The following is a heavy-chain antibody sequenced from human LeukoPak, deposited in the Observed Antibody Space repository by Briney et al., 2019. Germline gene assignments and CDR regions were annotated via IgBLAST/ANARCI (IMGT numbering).Heavy chain of an antibody. D-gene: IGHD6-13*01. CDR3: ARAPGIAAAAG. CDR1: GFTVSRDG. CDR2: ISSSGSTI. V-gene: IGHV3-48*04. Sequence: GGSLRLSCVASGFTVSRDGMNWVRPPPGKGLEWLSSISSSGSTIYYADSVKGRFTISRDNAKNSLYLQMNSLRAEDTAVYYCARAPGIAAAAGWGQGTLVTVSS. J-gene: IGHJ4*02.